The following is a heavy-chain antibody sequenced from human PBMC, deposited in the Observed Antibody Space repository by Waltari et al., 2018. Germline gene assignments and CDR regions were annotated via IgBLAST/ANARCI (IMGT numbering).Heavy chain of an antibody. CDR1: GLVFSSFS. CDR2: IRGKAYGGTP. Sequence: EVQLVESGGGLTQPGRSLRLSCTTSGLVFSSFSISWVRQAPGKGLDWVGVIRGKAYGGTPKYAASVRDRFTMSRDDSKSIAYLEMNSLKTEDTAMYFCTTQNTFWSWSYWGRGTLVTVSS. V-gene: IGHV3-49*04. CDR3: TTQNTFWSWSY. D-gene: IGHD3-3*01. J-gene: IGHJ4*02.